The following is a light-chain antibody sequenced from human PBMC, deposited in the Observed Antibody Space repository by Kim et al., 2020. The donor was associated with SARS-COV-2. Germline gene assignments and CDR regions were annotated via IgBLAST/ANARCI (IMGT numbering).Light chain of an antibody. V-gene: IGLV3-1*01. CDR1: RLGDKY. CDR3: QAWDKRVSLV. CDR2: EDT. J-gene: IGLJ2*01. Sequence: SYELTQPPSVSVSPGQTASITCSGDRLGDKYVCWYRQKPGQSPVLVMYEDTKRPSGIPERFSGSKSGSTATLTISGAQARDGDNYYCQAWDKRVSLVFGG.